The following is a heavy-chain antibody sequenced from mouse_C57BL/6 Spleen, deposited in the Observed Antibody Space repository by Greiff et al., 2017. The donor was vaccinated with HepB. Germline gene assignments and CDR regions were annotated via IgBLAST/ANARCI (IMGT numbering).Heavy chain of an antibody. J-gene: IGHJ1*03. V-gene: IGHV1-69*01. Sequence: QVQLQQPGAELVMPGASVKLSCKASGYTFTSYWMHWVKQRPGQGLEWIGEIDTSDSYTNYNQKFKGKSTLTVDKSSSTAYMQLSSLTSEDSAVYYCARGIHYYGSSYWYFDVWGTGTTVTVSS. D-gene: IGHD1-1*01. CDR1: GYTFTSYW. CDR2: IDTSDSYT. CDR3: ARGIHYYGSSYWYFDV.